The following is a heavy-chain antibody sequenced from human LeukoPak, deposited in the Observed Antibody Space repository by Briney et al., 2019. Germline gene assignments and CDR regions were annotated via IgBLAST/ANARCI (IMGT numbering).Heavy chain of an antibody. CDR2: ISHDGGNK. D-gene: IGHD5-12*01. CDR1: GFTFSSYA. CDR3: ARDEGVATGYFDY. J-gene: IGHJ4*02. Sequence: GRSLRLSCAASGFTFSSYAMHRVRQAPGKGLEWVAVISHDGGNKYYADSVKGRFTISRDNSKNTLYLQMNSLRAEDTAVYYCARDEGVATGYFDYWGQGTLVTVSS. V-gene: IGHV3-30-3*01.